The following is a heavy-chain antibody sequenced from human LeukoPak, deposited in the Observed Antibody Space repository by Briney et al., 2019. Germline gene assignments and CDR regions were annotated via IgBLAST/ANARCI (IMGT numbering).Heavy chain of an antibody. CDR1: GFPLSSYW. Sequence: GGSLRLSCAATGFPLSSYWMTWVRQAPGKGLEWVANINKDGSAKYYVDSVKGRFTISRDNAKNSLYLQMNSLRAEDTAVYYCARDPNTAWFGELFLDYWGQGTLVTVSS. D-gene: IGHD3-10*01. CDR3: ARDPNTAWFGELFLDY. J-gene: IGHJ4*02. V-gene: IGHV3-7*01. CDR2: INKDGSAK.